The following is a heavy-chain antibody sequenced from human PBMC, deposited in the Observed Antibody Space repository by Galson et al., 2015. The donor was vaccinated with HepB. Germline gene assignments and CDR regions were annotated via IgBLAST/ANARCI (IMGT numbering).Heavy chain of an antibody. CDR2: MNTNTGKP. D-gene: IGHD3-3*01. J-gene: IGHJ6*03. V-gene: IGHV7-4-1*02. CDR3: ARSPLRFLDWLPYYDYYYMDV. Sequence: SVKVSCKASGYTFTDYVVNWVRQAPGQGLEWMGWMNTNTGKPTYAPGFAGRFGFSLDTSVTTAHLQISSLETDDTAVYYCARSPLRFLDWLPYYDYYYMDVWGEGTTVTVSS. CDR1: GYTFTDYV.